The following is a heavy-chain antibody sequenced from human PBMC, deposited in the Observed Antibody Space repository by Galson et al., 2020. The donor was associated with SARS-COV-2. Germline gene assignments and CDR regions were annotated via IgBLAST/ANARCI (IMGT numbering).Heavy chain of an antibody. V-gene: IGHV3-11*04. CDR2: ISSSGSTI. CDR1: GFTFSDYY. D-gene: IGHD3-10*01. J-gene: IGHJ6*03. CDR3: ARDQVDYGSGSYYNVRVGYYYYMDV. Sequence: GGSLRLSCAASGFTFSDYYMSWIRQAPGKGLEWVSYISSSGSTIYYADSVKGRFTISRDNAKNSLYLQMNSLRAEDTAVYYCARDQVDYGSGSYYNVRVGYYYYMDVWGKGTTVTVSS.